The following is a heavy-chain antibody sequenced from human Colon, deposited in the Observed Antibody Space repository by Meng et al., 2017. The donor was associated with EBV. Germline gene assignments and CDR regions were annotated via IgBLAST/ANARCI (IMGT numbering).Heavy chain of an antibody. Sequence: SHRGLCQPSETFSLTFTVMWAPLSRTGTCGGWIRPHPAKGLEWIGCLCHADDTYYNPSLMGRVTISVDTSKNQVSLKLTSVTAADTSIYYCASHTFSGIPGGIDSWGQGILVTVSS. CDR1: WAPLSRTGTC. CDR3: ASHTFSGIPGGIDS. CDR2: LCHADDT. D-gene: IGHD3-16*01. V-gene: IGHV4-39*01. J-gene: IGHJ4*02.